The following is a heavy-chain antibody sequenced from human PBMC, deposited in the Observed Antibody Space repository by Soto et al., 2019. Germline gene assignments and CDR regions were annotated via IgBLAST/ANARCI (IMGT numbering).Heavy chain of an antibody. Sequence: GGSLRLSCAASGFTFSSYGMHWVRQAPGKGLEWVAVISYDGNDKYYADSVKGRFTISRDNSKNTLYLQINSLRAEDTAVFYCAKERYSSSWSPLDFDYRGQGTLVTVSS. D-gene: IGHD6-13*01. CDR1: GFTFSSYG. V-gene: IGHV3-30*18. CDR3: AKERYSSSWSPLDFDY. CDR2: ISYDGNDK. J-gene: IGHJ4*02.